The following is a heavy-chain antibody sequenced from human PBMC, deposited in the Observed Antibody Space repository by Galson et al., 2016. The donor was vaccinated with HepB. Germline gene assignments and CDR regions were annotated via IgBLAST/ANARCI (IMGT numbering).Heavy chain of an antibody. D-gene: IGHD5-12*01. J-gene: IGHJ4*02. CDR3: ARESRGSGSNI. V-gene: IGHV3-7*03. CDR1: GSTFSRYW. Sequence: SLRLSCAASGSTFSRYWMSWVRQAPGKGPEWVAHINQDGSERYYVDSAKGRFTISRDNAENLLYLQMNSLRAEDTAVYHRARESRGSGSNIWGQGTLVTVSS. CDR2: INQDGSER.